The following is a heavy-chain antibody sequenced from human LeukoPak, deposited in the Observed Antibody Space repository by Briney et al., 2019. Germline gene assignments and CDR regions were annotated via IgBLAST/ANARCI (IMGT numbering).Heavy chain of an antibody. Sequence: GGSLRLSCAASGFTFSSYWIHWVRQDPGKGLVWVSFINPDGSTTNYADSVKGRFTISRDNAKNALYLQMNSLRAEDTAVYYCATITVVTASDQNWFDPWGQGTLVTVSS. CDR2: INPDGSTT. V-gene: IGHV3-74*01. D-gene: IGHD4-23*01. J-gene: IGHJ5*02. CDR1: GFTFSSYW. CDR3: ATITVVTASDQNWFDP.